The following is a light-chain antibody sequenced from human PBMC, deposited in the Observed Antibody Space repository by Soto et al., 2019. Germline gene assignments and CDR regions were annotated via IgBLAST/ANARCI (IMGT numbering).Light chain of an antibody. J-gene: IGLJ1*01. CDR2: EVS. CDR3: SSYTRSSTYV. CDR1: SSDVGGYNY. Sequence: QSALTQPASVSGSPGQSITISCTGTSSDVGGYNYVSWYQQHPGKAPKFMIYEVSNRPSGVSNRFSGCKSGNTASLTISGLQSEDEADYYCSSYTRSSTYVFGTGTKLTVL. V-gene: IGLV2-14*01.